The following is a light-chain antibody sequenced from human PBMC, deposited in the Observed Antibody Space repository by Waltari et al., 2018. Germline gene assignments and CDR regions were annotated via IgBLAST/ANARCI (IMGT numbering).Light chain of an antibody. CDR3: QQYNQWPLT. Sequence: ETVMTQSPATLSVSPGESVTLSCGASHAVSTNVAWYQHRPGQAPRLLIYDRSTRATDIPARFSGGGSGSDFTLTISNLQSEDFAEHYCQQYNQWPLTFGGGTKVEIK. CDR2: DRS. J-gene: IGKJ4*01. CDR1: HAVSTN. V-gene: IGKV3-15*01.